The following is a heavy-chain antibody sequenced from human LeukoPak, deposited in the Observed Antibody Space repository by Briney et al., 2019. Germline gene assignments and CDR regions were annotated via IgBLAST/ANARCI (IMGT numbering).Heavy chain of an antibody. D-gene: IGHD2-2*01. CDR3: ARVGYCSSTSCYGAFDI. V-gene: IGHV1-69*01. CDR1: GYTFTSYG. J-gene: IGHJ3*02. Sequence: GASVKVSCKASGYTFTSYGISWVRQAPGQGLEWMGGIIPIFGTANYAQKFQGRVTITADESTSTAYMELSSLRSEDTAVYYCARVGYCSSTSCYGAFDIWGQGTMVTVSS. CDR2: IIPIFGTA.